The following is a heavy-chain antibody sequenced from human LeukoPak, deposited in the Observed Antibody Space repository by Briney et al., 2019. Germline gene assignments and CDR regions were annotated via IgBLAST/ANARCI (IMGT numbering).Heavy chain of an antibody. CDR3: VRQGTNSGYYLLDY. Sequence: TSETLFLTCTVSGGSISSYYWNWIRQPPGKGLEWIGYIYYSGSTNYNPSFKSRVTMSVDPSKNQFSLKLTSVTVADTATYYCVRQGTNSGYYLLDYWGQGHLVIVSS. CDR1: GGSISSYY. CDR2: IYYSGST. J-gene: IGHJ4*02. V-gene: IGHV4-59*08. D-gene: IGHD3-22*01.